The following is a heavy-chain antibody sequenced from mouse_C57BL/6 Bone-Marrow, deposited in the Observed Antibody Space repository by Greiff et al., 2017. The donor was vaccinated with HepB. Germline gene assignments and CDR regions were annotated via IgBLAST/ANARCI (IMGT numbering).Heavy chain of an antibody. Sequence: QVQLQQPGAELVKPGASVKLSCKASGYTFTSYWMHWVKQRPGRGLEWIGRIDPNSGGTKYNEKFKSKATLTVDKPSSTAYMQLSSLTSEDSAVYDCARETATVVATDAMDYWGQGTSVTVSS. D-gene: IGHD1-1*01. CDR3: ARETATVVATDAMDY. CDR1: GYTFTSYW. V-gene: IGHV1-72*01. J-gene: IGHJ4*01. CDR2: IDPNSGGT.